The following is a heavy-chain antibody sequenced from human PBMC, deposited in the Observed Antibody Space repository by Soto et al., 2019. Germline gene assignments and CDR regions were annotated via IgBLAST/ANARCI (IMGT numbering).Heavy chain of an antibody. CDR2: ISSSSSYI. V-gene: IGHV3-21*01. Sequence: GGSLRLSCAASLFTFSSYSMNWVRQAPGKGLEWVSSISSSSSYIYYADSVKGRFTISRDNAKNSLYLQMNSLRAEDTAVYYCAQSPSGYYNHWGQGTLVTVSS. CDR1: LFTFSSYS. D-gene: IGHD3-22*01. J-gene: IGHJ5*02. CDR3: AQSPSGYYNH.